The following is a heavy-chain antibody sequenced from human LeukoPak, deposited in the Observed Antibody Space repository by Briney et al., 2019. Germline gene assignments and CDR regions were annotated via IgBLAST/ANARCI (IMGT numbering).Heavy chain of an antibody. CDR2: IYYSGST. Sequence: SQTLSLPCTVSGGSISSGGYYWRWIRQHPGKGLEWIGYIYYSGSTYYNPSLKSRVTISVDTSKNQFSLKLSSVTAADTAVYYCAREGYSGSLFMWGQGTLVTVSS. V-gene: IGHV4-31*03. CDR3: AREGYSGSLFM. J-gene: IGHJ4*02. CDR1: GGSISSGGYY. D-gene: IGHD5-12*01.